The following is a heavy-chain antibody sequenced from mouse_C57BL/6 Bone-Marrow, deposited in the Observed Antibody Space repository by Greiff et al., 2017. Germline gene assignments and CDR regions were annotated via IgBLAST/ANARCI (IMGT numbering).Heavy chain of an antibody. V-gene: IGHV5-4*01. J-gene: IGHJ4*01. CDR3: ARELAYYDYYAMDY. Sequence: EVMLVESGGGLVKPGGSLKLSCAASGFTFSSYAMSWVRQTPEKRLEWVATISDGGSYTYYPDNVKGRFTISRDNAKNNLYLQMSHLKSEDTAMYYYARELAYYDYYAMDYWGQGTSVTVSS. CDR2: ISDGGSYT. CDR1: GFTFSSYA. D-gene: IGHD1-1*01.